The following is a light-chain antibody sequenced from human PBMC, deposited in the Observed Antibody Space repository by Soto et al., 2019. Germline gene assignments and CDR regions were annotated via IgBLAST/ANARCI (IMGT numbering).Light chain of an antibody. J-gene: IGLJ2*01. CDR1: SSNIGAGYD. CDR2: GNN. V-gene: IGLV1-40*01. Sequence: QSVLTQPPSVSGAPGQTVTISCTGSSSNIGAGYDVHWYQQKLPGTAPKLLIYGNNNRPSGVPDRFSASKSDTSASLAVTGLQAEDEADYYCQSYDNTQGGFVIFGGGTKLTVL. CDR3: QSYDNTQGGFVI.